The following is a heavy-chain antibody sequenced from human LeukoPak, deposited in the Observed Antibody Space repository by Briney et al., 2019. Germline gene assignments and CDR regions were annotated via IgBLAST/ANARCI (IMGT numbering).Heavy chain of an antibody. CDR3: AKDAQRGFDYSNSLES. D-gene: IGHD4-11*01. CDR1: GFTFSHYG. V-gene: IGHV3-33*06. J-gene: IGHJ5*01. CDR2: IWADGTNQ. Sequence: GGSLRLSCAAAGFTFSHYGVHWVRQAPGKGLEWVGVIWADGTNQYYAYSVKGRFTISRDDSGNTVYLQMNSLRPEDTGVYYCAKDAQRGFDYSNSLESWGQGTPVTVST.